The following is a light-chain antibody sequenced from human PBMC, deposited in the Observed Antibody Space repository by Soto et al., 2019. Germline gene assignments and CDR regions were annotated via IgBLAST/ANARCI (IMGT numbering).Light chain of an antibody. Sequence: QSVLTQPPSASGTPGQRVIISCSGSSSNIGRNTVNWYQQLPGTAPELLIYNNNQRPSGVPDRISGSKSGTSASLAISGLQSKDEVDYYCAAWDDILKGWVFGGGTKLTVL. J-gene: IGLJ3*02. CDR3: AAWDDILKGWV. V-gene: IGLV1-44*01. CDR1: SSNIGRNT. CDR2: NNN.